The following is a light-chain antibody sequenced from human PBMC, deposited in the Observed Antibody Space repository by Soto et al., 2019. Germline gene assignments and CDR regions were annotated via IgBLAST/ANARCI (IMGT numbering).Light chain of an antibody. V-gene: IGKV3-15*01. Sequence: EIVMTQSPATLSVSPGERATLSCRASQSVGSDLAWYQQKPGQAPRLLIYGASTRATDISARFSGSGSGTEFTLTINSLQSEDFAVYYCQQHNNWPPPITFGQGTRLEIK. J-gene: IGKJ5*01. CDR3: QQHNNWPPPIT. CDR2: GAS. CDR1: QSVGSD.